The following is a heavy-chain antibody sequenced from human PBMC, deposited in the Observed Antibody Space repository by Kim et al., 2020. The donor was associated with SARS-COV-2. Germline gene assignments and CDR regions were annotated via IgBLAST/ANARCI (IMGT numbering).Heavy chain of an antibody. D-gene: IGHD6-13*01. Sequence: SSIYYPSPGKGRFTISRENAKNSLYLQMNSLGAEDTAVYYCARDKLARYVWGKGTTVTVSS. J-gene: IGHJ6*04. CDR3: ARDKLARYV. V-gene: IGHV3-11*01. CDR2: SSI.